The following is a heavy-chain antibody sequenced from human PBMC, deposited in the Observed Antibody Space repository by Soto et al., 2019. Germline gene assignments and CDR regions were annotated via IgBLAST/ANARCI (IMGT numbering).Heavy chain of an antibody. D-gene: IGHD6-13*01. CDR1: RFTFSTYA. CDR2: ISASGATT. Sequence: GGSLRLSCAASRFTFSTYAMNWFRQAPGEGLEWVSAISASGATTYYADSVKGRFTISRDNSKSTLYLQMNSLRAEDTAVYYCAKDPLSSAAGIRFDYWGQGALVTVSS. J-gene: IGHJ4*02. CDR3: AKDPLSSAAGIRFDY. V-gene: IGHV3-23*01.